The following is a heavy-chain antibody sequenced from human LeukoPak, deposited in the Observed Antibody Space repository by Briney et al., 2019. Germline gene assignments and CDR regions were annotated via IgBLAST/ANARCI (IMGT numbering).Heavy chain of an antibody. Sequence: SGPTLMQPTQTRTLTCSFSGFSLSTSGGGVGWIRQPPGKALEWLALSYWDDDKRYSPFLKSRLTIPKDTSKTQVVLTMTNMDPVDTATYSCAHHLYYYGSGSYADYWGQETLVTVSS. D-gene: IGHD3-10*01. J-gene: IGHJ4*02. CDR2: SYWDDDK. CDR1: GFSLSTSGGG. V-gene: IGHV2-5*02. CDR3: AHHLYYYGSGSYADY.